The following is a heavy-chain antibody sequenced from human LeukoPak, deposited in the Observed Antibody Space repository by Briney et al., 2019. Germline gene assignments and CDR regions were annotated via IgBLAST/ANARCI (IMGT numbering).Heavy chain of an antibody. D-gene: IGHD2-2*01. CDR3: ARHVLSSTSLSYYMDV. V-gene: IGHV5-51*01. J-gene: IGHJ6*03. CDR1: GYSFTNYW. CDR2: IYPGDSDT. Sequence: GESLKISCKGSGYSFTNYWIGWVRQMPGKGLEWMGIIYPGDSDTRHSPSFQGQVTISADKSISTAYLQWSSLKASDTAMYYCARHVLSSTSLSYYMDVWGKGTTVTISS.